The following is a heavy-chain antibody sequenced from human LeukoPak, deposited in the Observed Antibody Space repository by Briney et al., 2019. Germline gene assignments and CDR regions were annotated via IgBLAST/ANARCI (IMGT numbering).Heavy chain of an antibody. CDR2: IKQDGSEK. V-gene: IGHV3-7*01. J-gene: IGHJ4*02. CDR1: GFTFSNYW. D-gene: IGHD2-2*01. CDR3: ATVRIVVVPAARALDY. Sequence: PGGSLRLSCAVSGFTFSNYWMSWVRQAPGKGLEWVSNIKQDGSEKYYVDSVKGRFTISRDNAKKSVYLQMNSLRAEDTAVYYCATVRIVVVPAARALDYWRQGTLVSVSS.